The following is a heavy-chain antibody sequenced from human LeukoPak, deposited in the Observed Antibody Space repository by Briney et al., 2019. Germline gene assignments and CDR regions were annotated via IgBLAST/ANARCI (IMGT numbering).Heavy chain of an antibody. J-gene: IGHJ3*02. D-gene: IGHD3-10*01. CDR1: GYTFTSYD. Sequence: ASVKVSCKASGYTFTSYDINWVRQATGQGLEWMGWMNPNSGNTGYAQKFQGRVTMTRNTSISTAYMELSSLRSEDTAVYYCARTITMVRGVIIRNDAFDIWGQGTMVTVSS. CDR2: MNPNSGNT. V-gene: IGHV1-8*01. CDR3: ARTITMVRGVIIRNDAFDI.